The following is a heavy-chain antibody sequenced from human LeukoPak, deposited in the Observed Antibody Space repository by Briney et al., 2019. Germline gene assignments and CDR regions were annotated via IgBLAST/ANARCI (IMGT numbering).Heavy chain of an antibody. CDR1: GFSFSKYR. V-gene: IGHV3-74*01. D-gene: IGHD3-9*01. J-gene: IGHJ4*02. CDR3: ARDFDMGITPGDDFDF. Sequence: GGSLRLSFAASGFSFSKYRMHWVRQTPGEGLVWVSRIKEDGTYTSYADSGKGRFTISRDNARNTVFLQMNSLRAEDTAVYYCARDFDMGITPGDDFDFWGQETLVTVSS. CDR2: IKEDGTYT.